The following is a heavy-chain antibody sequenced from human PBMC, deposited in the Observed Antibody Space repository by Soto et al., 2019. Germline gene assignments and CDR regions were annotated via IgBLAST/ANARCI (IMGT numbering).Heavy chain of an antibody. V-gene: IGHV3-23*01. D-gene: IGHD2-2*01. Sequence: EVQLLESGGGLVQPGGSLRLSCAASGFTFTTYAMNWVHQAPGKGLEWVSTVSGSGGSTYHADSVKGRFTVSRDNSKNTLYLQMNSLRTEDTAVYYCAKQTPNAGSTVWGQGTTVTVSS. J-gene: IGHJ6*02. CDR3: AKQTPNAGSTV. CDR2: VSGSGGST. CDR1: GFTFTTYA.